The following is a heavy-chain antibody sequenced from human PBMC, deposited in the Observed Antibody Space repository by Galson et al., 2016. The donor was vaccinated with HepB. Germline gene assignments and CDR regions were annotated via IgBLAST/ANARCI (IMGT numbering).Heavy chain of an antibody. Sequence: QVQLQESGPGLVKPSETLSLTCTVSGGSISSSSYYWGWIRQPPGKGLEWIGSIYYSGSTYYNPSLKSRVTISVDTSKNQFTRNLSSVTAADTAVYYCARHSSYYGNVDYWGQGTLVTVSS. CDR3: ARHSSYYGNVDY. CDR1: GGSISSSSYY. J-gene: IGHJ4*02. V-gene: IGHV4-39*01. CDR2: IYYSGST. D-gene: IGHD2-15*01.